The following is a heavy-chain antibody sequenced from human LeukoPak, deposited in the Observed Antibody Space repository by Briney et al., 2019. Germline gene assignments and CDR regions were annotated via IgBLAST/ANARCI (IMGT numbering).Heavy chain of an antibody. V-gene: IGHV4-39*07. J-gene: IGHJ4*02. CDR2: IYYAGST. D-gene: IGHD3-3*01. CDR1: GGSISSSNYY. CDR3: ARYHFWSGYFDY. Sequence: SETLSLTCSVSGGSISSSNYYWGWIRQPPGKGLEWIGAIYYAGSTFYNPSLKSRVTISVNTSRNLFSLKLTSVTAADTAVYYCARYHFWSGYFDYWGQGTLATVSS.